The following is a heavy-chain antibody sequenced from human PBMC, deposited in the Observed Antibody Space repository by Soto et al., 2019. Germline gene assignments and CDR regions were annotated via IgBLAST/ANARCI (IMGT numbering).Heavy chain of an antibody. D-gene: IGHD3-22*01. CDR1: GGSISSGDYY. V-gene: IGHV4-30-4*01. CDR3: ARGYDSSGYYSRELDY. CDR2: IYYSGST. Sequence: PSETLSLTCTVPGGSISSGDYYWSWIRQPPGKGLEWIGYIYYSGSTYYNPSLKSRVTISVDTSKNQFSLKLSSVTAADTAVYYCARGYDSSGYYSRELDYCGQGTLVTVSS. J-gene: IGHJ4*02.